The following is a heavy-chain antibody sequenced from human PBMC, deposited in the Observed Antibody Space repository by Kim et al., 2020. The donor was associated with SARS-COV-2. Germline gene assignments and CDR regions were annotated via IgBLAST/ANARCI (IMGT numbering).Heavy chain of an antibody. Sequence: GGSLRLSCAASGFTFSDYYMSWIRQAPGKGLEWVSYISSSGSTIYYADSVKGRFTISRDNAKNSLYLQMNSLRAEDTAVYYCARDRYCGGDCFPADFAYWGQGTLVTVSS. CDR2: ISSSGSTI. V-gene: IGHV3-11*01. CDR1: GFTFSDYY. J-gene: IGHJ4*02. CDR3: ARDRYCGGDCFPADFAY. D-gene: IGHD2-21*02.